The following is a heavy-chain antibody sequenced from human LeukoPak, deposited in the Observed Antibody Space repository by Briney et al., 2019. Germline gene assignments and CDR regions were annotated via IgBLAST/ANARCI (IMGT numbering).Heavy chain of an antibody. V-gene: IGHV3-23*01. J-gene: IGHJ4*02. Sequence: PGGSLRLSCAAPGFAFSNFAMSWVRQAPGKGLEWVSTISGSGGSTYYADSVKGRFTISRDNSKNTLYLQMNSLRAEDTAVYYCAKGAIWKPFDYWGQGTLVTVSS. CDR3: AKGAIWKPFDY. CDR2: ISGSGGST. CDR1: GFAFSNFA. D-gene: IGHD3-3*01.